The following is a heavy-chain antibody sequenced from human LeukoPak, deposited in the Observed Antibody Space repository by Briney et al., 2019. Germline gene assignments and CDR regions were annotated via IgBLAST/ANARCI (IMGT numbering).Heavy chain of an antibody. D-gene: IGHD6-19*01. J-gene: IGHJ4*02. CDR1: GDSVSSNSVA. CDR2: TYYRSKWYN. CDR3: ARDAGSGWSSFDY. Sequence: SQTLSLTCAISGDSVSSNSVAWNWIRQSPSRGLEWLGRTYYRSKWYNDYAVSMKSRITINPDTSKDQFSLQLNSVTPEDTAVYYCARDAGSGWSSFDYWGQGTLVTVSS. V-gene: IGHV6-1*01.